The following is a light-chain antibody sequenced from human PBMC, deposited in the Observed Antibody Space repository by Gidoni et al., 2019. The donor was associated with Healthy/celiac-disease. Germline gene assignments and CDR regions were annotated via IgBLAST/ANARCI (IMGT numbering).Light chain of an antibody. CDR1: QSVSSY. J-gene: IGKJ3*01. CDR2: DAS. V-gene: IGKV3-11*01. CDR3: QQRSNWPRLIT. Sequence: EIVLTQSPATLSLSPGERATLSCRASQSVSSYLAWYQQKPGQAPRLLIYDASNRATGIPARFSGSGSGTDFTHTISSLEPEDFAVYYCQQRSNWPRLITFGPGTKVDIK.